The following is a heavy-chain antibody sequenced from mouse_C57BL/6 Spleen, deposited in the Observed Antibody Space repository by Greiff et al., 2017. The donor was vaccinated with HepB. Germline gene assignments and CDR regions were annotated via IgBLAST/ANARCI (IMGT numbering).Heavy chain of an antibody. J-gene: IGHJ4*01. CDR1: GYTFTSYD. CDR3: ARHLSYYAMDY. CDR2: IYPRDGST. Sequence: VKLMESGPELVKPGASVKLSCKASGYTFTSYDINWVNQRPGQGLEWIGWIYPRDGSTKYNEKFKGKATLTVDTSSSTAYMELHSLTSEDSAVYFCARHLSYYAMDYWGQGTSVTVSS. V-gene: IGHV1-85*01.